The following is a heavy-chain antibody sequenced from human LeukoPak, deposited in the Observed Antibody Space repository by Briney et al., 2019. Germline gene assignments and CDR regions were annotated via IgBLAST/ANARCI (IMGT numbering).Heavy chain of an antibody. CDR3: AKVAGVAAARGWIDP. J-gene: IGHJ5*02. Sequence: ASVKVSCKASGYTFTGYYIHWVRQAPGQGLEWMGWINPGSGGTNYAQNFQGRVTMTRDTSINMVYMELSRLRSDDTAVYCCAKVAGVAAARGWIDPWGQGTLVTVSS. CDR1: GYTFTGYY. V-gene: IGHV1-2*02. D-gene: IGHD6-25*01. CDR2: INPGSGGT.